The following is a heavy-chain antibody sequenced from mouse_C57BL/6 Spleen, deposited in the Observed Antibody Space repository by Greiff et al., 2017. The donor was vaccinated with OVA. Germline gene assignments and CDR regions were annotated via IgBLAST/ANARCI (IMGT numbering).Heavy chain of an antibody. CDR3: ARGYYGGFAY. CDR2: INPNNGGT. CDR1: GYTFTDYN. Sequence: DVQLQESGPELVKPGASVKIPCKASGYTFTDYNMDWVKQSHGKSLEWIGDINPNNGGTIYNQKFKGKATLTVDKSSSTAYMELRSLTSEDTAVYYCARGYYGGFAYWGQGTLVTVSA. V-gene: IGHV1-18*01. D-gene: IGHD1-1*01. J-gene: IGHJ3*01.